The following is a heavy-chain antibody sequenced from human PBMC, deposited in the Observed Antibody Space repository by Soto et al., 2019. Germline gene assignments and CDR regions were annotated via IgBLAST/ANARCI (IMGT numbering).Heavy chain of an antibody. CDR3: GRWLQLRDGMDV. D-gene: IGHD5-12*01. V-gene: IGHV4-39*01. Sequence: PSETLSLTCTVSGGSISSSSYYWGWIRQPPGKGLEWIGSIYYSGSTYYNPSLKSRVTISVDTSKNQFSLKLSSVTAADTAVYYCGRWLQLRDGMDVWGQGTTVTVSS. J-gene: IGHJ6*02. CDR1: GGSISSSSYY. CDR2: IYYSGST.